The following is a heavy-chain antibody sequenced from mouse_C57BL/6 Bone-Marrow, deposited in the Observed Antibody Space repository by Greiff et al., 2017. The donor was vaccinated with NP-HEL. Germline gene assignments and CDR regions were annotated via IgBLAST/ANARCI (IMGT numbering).Heavy chain of an antibody. CDR2: INPGSGGT. Sequence: QVQLKESGAELVRPGTSVKVSCKASGYAFTNSLIEWVKQRPGQGLEWIGVINPGSGGTNYTEKFTGKATLTADKSSSTAYMQLSSLTSEDAEVYVCERWEGSTTVVARDYWGQGTTLTVSS. D-gene: IGHD1-1*01. V-gene: IGHV1-54*01. CDR3: ERWEGSTTVVARDY. CDR1: GYAFTNSL. J-gene: IGHJ2*01.